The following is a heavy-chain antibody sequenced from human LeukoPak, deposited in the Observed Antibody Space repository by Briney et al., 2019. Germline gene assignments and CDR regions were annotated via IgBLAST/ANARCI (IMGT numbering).Heavy chain of an antibody. Sequence: TTGGSLRLSCAASGFTFSSFSMNWVRQAPGKGLEWVSSISSSSRYIYYADSVKGRFTISRDNAKNSLYLQMNSLRAEDTAVYYCARTYYDSSGHRNFDYWGQGTLVTVSS. CDR2: ISSSSRYI. V-gene: IGHV3-21*01. D-gene: IGHD3-22*01. CDR1: GFTFSSFS. CDR3: ARTYYDSSGHRNFDY. J-gene: IGHJ4*02.